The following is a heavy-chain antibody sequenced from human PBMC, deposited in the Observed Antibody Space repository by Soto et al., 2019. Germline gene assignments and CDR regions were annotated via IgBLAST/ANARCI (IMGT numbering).Heavy chain of an antibody. CDR1: GFTFDDYG. Sequence: EVQLVESGGGVVRPGGSLRLSCAASGFTFDDYGMSWVRQAPGKGLEWVSGINWNGGSTGYADSVKGRFTISRDNAKNSLSLPMTSLRAEDTALYYCARLYSSGWYGPGRYWGQGTLVTVSS. CDR2: INWNGGST. V-gene: IGHV3-20*04. CDR3: ARLYSSGWYGPGRY. D-gene: IGHD6-19*01. J-gene: IGHJ4*02.